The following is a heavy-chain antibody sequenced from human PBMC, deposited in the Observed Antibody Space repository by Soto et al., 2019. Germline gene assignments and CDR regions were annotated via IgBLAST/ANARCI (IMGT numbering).Heavy chain of an antibody. V-gene: IGHV3-30-3*01. CDR1: GFNFSRYA. Sequence: QVQLVESGGGVVQPGRYLRLSCAASGFNFSRYAMHWFRQAPGMGLEWGAVISYAGSNKYYADYVKGRLTISRDNCKNKVYVLILSLRAEDPAVYDSSSGLNWNVFDHCCQGTLVTVSS. J-gene: IGHJ4*02. D-gene: IGHD1-1*01. CDR2: ISYAGSNK. CDR3: SSGLNWNVFDH.